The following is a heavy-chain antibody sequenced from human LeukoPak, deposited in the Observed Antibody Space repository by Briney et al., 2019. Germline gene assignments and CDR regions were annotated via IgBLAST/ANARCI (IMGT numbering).Heavy chain of an antibody. CDR1: GFTFSSYS. D-gene: IGHD6-13*01. CDR3: ASPAYSSSWYSNDY. V-gene: IGHV3-21*01. J-gene: IGHJ4*02. Sequence: PGGSLRLSCAASGFTFSSYSMNWVRQAPGKGLEWVSSISSSSSYIYYADSVKGRFTISRDNAKNSLYLQMNSLGAEDTAVYYCASPAYSSSWYSNDYWGQGTLVTVSS. CDR2: ISSSSSYI.